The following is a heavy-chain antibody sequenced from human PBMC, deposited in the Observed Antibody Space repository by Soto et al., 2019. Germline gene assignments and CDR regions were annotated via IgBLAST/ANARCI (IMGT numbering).Heavy chain of an antibody. Sequence: EVQLVESGGGLVQPGRSLRLSCAASGFTFDDYAIHWVRQAPGKGLEWVSGISWNSGSIGYADSVKGRFTISRDNAKNSLYLQMNSLRAEDTALYYCAKGSGSYIGDAFDIWGQGTMVTVSS. V-gene: IGHV3-9*01. CDR3: AKGSGSYIGDAFDI. CDR1: GFTFDDYA. CDR2: ISWNSGSI. J-gene: IGHJ3*02. D-gene: IGHD1-26*01.